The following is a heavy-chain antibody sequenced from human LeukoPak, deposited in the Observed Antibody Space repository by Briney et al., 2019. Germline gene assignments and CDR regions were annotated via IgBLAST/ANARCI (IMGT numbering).Heavy chain of an antibody. J-gene: IGHJ6*02. D-gene: IGHD2-2*02. Sequence: PSETLSLTCAVSVGSLNSGNWWSWVRQSPGKGLEWIGEIYHNGTPNYNPSLKSRVTISADTFKNHFSLKMTSVTAADTAVHYCATAPILRGEGGEHYKYGMDVWGQGTTVIVSS. CDR2: IYHNGTP. CDR3: ATAPILRGEGGEHYKYGMDV. CDR1: VGSLNSGNW. V-gene: IGHV4-4*02.